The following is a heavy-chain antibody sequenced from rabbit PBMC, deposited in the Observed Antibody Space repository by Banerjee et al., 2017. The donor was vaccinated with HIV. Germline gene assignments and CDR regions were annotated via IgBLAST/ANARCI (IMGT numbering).Heavy chain of an antibody. Sequence: QSLEESGGDLVKPGASLTLTCTASGFDFSSDAMCWVRQAPGKGLEWIACMRADSSGTTYYASWAKGRFTISRSTSLNTVDLQMTSLTAADTATYFCVRAGVYAGSSSYTGFDFNLWGPGTLVTVS. CDR2: MRADSSGTT. V-gene: IGHV1S40*01. J-gene: IGHJ4*01. CDR1: GFDFSSDA. CDR3: VRAGVYAGSSSYTGFDFNL. D-gene: IGHD8-1*01.